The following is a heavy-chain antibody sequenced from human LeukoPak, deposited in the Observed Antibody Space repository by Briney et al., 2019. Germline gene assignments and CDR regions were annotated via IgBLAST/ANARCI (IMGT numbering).Heavy chain of an antibody. CDR2: ISAYNGNT. CDR3: ARSRMDSSGWYGAFDI. V-gene: IGHV1-18*01. CDR1: GYTFTSYG. J-gene: IGHJ3*02. D-gene: IGHD6-13*01. Sequence: ASVKVSCKASGYTFTSYGISWVRQAPGQGLEWMGWISAYNGNTNYAQKLQGRVTMTTDTSTSTAYMELRSLRSDDTAVYYCARSRMDSSGWYGAFDIWGQGTMVTVSS.